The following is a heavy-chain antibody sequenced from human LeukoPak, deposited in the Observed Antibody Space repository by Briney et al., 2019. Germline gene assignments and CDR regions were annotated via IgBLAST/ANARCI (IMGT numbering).Heavy chain of an antibody. CDR1: GFTFSSYS. V-gene: IGHV3-21*01. Sequence: GGSLRLSCAASGFTFSSYSMNWVRQAPGKGLEWVSSISSSSSYIYYADSVKGRFTISRDNAKNSLYLQMNSLRAEDTAVYYCARDRVVDSPYYYMDVWGKGTTVTVSS. CDR3: ARDRVVDSPYYYMDV. CDR2: ISSSSSYI. D-gene: IGHD2-2*01. J-gene: IGHJ6*03.